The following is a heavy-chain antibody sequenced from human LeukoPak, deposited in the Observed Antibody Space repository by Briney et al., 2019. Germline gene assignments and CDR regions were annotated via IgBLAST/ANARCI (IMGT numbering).Heavy chain of an antibody. Sequence: GGSLRLSCAVSGITLSNYGMSWVRQAPGKGLEWVAGISDSGGRTNYADSVKGRFTISRDNPKNTLSLQMNSLRTEDTAVYSCAKRGVVIRGFLVGFHKEAYYYDSWGQGALVTVPS. CDR2: ISDSGGRT. V-gene: IGHV3-23*01. CDR3: AKRGVVIRGFLVGFHKEAYYYDS. D-gene: IGHD3-10*01. J-gene: IGHJ4*02. CDR1: GITLSNYG.